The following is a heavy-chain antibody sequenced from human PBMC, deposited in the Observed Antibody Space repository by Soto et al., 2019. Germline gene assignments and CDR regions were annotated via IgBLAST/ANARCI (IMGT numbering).Heavy chain of an antibody. CDR2: IYYSGST. V-gene: IGHV4-61*08. D-gene: IGHD3-9*01. J-gene: IGHJ6*02. Sequence: SETLSLTCTVSGGSISSGGYYWSWIRQHPGKGLEWIGYIYYSGSTNYNPSLKSRVTISVDTSRNQFSLKLSSVTAADTAVYYCARGAYDILTGYYNPAYYYYGMDVWGQGTTVTVSS. CDR1: GGSISSGGYY. CDR3: ARGAYDILTGYYNPAYYYYGMDV.